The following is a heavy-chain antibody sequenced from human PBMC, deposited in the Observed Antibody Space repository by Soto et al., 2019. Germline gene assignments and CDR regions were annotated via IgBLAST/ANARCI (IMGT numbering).Heavy chain of an antibody. CDR1: GGTFSSYA. CDR2: IIPIFGTA. CDR3: AREASENRGWYVY. J-gene: IGHJ4*02. Sequence: QVQLVQSGAEVKKPGSSVKVSCKASGGTFSSYAINWVRQAPGQGLEWMGGIIPIFGTANYAQKCQGRVTITADESTSTAYMELSSLRSEDTAVYYCAREASENRGWYVYWGQGTLVTVSS. D-gene: IGHD6-19*01. V-gene: IGHV1-69*01.